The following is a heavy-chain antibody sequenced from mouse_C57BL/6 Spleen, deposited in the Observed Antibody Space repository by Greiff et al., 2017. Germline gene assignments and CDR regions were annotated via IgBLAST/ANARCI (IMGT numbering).Heavy chain of an antibody. CDR2: IYPGDGDT. D-gene: IGHD1-1*01. CDR3: ARPPHYYGSSPLDY. J-gene: IGHJ2*01. V-gene: IGHV1-82*01. Sequence: QVQLQQSGPELVKPGASVKISCKASGYAFSSSWMNWVKQRPGKGLEWIGRIYPGDGDTNYNGKFKGKATLTADKSSSTAYMQLSSLTSEDSAVYFCARPPHYYGSSPLDYWGQGTTLTVSS. CDR1: GYAFSSSW.